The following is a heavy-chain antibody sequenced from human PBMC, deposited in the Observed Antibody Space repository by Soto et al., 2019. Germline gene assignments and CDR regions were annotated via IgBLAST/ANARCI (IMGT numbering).Heavy chain of an antibody. J-gene: IGHJ4*02. CDR3: ARDLRFSSTNYFDF. Sequence: NRGGSLRLSCTASGFLFTDYYMSWIRKPPGKGLEWLAYIDGSSDYTNSADSVKGRFTISRDNAKNSVFLQMNNLRADDTAVYYCARDLRFSSTNYFDFWGRGTLVTVSS. CDR1: GFLFTDYY. D-gene: IGHD2-8*01. CDR2: IDGSSDYT. V-gene: IGHV3-11*06.